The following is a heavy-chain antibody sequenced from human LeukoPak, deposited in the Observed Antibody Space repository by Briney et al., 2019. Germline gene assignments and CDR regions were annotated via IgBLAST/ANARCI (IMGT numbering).Heavy chain of an antibody. CDR3: AKGNRRYSSGWYRDYYYYGMDV. CDR2: ISGSGGST. J-gene: IGHJ6*02. Sequence: PSGGSLRLSCAASGFTFSSYAMSWVRQAPGKGLEWVSAISGSGGSTYYADSVKGRFTISRDNSKNTLYLQMNSLRAEDTAVYYCAKGNRRYSSGWYRDYYYYGMDVWGQGTTVTVSS. CDR1: GFTFSSYA. V-gene: IGHV3-23*01. D-gene: IGHD6-19*01.